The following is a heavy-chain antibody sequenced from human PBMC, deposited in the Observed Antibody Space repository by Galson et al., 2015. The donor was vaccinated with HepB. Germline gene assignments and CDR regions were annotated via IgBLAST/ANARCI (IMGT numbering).Heavy chain of an antibody. CDR1: AFNFRDYA. CDR2: ISTTSSYT. V-gene: IGHV3-11*06. J-gene: IGHJ4*02. D-gene: IGHD2-21*01. CDR3: ARDTYCGGDCYLPDF. Sequence: SLRLSCAASAFNFRDYAMTWVRQTPGKGLEWVSCISTTSSYTNYADSVKGRFTISRDNAKKSLYLQMNSLRTEDTAVYYCARDTYCGGDCYLPDFWGQGTLVTVSS.